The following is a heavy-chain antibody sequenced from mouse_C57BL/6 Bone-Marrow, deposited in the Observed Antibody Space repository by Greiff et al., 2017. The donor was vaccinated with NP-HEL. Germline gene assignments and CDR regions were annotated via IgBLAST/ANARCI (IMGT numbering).Heavy chain of an antibody. CDR2: IDPSDSYT. J-gene: IGHJ2*01. V-gene: IGHV1-50*01. CDR3: ARGSYYGSSPYYFDY. D-gene: IGHD1-1*01. CDR1: GYTFTSYW. Sequence: QVQLQQPGAELVKPGASVKLSCKASGYTFTSYWMQWVKQRPGQGLEWIGEIDPSDSYTNYNQKFKGKATLTVDTSSSTAYMQLSSLTSEDSAVYYCARGSYYGSSPYYFDYWGKGTTLTVSS.